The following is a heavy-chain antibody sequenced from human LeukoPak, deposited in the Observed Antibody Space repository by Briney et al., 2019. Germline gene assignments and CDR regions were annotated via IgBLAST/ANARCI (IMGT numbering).Heavy chain of an antibody. D-gene: IGHD3-3*01. J-gene: IGHJ4*02. CDR1: GGSISNYY. CDR2: IYYSGST. CDR3: ARATYDGPLYFGY. V-gene: IGHV4-59*01. Sequence: SETLSLTCTVSGGSISNYYWSWIRQPPGKGLEWIGYIYYSGSTSYNPSLKSRVAISVETSKNQFSVNLSSVTAADTAVYYCARATYDGPLYFGYWGQGTLVTVSA.